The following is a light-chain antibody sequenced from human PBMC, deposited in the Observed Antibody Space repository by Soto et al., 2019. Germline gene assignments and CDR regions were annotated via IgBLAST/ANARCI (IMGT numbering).Light chain of an antibody. J-gene: IGKJ1*01. Sequence: DITMTQYPSTLSASVGDRVTLTYRASQSISRWLAWYQQKPGKAPKLLIYDVSSLESGVPSRFSGSGSGTEFTLTISSLQPDDFATYYCQQCNTFWTFGQGTKVDI. CDR1: QSISRW. V-gene: IGKV1-5*01. CDR2: DVS. CDR3: QQCNTFWT.